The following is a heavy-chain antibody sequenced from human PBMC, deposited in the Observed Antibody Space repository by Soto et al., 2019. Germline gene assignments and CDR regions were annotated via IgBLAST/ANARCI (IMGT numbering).Heavy chain of an antibody. CDR3: ARGRQLQFDY. CDR1: GYTFTSYD. J-gene: IGHJ4*02. CDR2: MNPNSGNT. V-gene: IGHV1-8*01. D-gene: IGHD1-1*01. Sequence: ASVKVSCKASGYTFTSYDINWVRPATGQGLEWKGWMNPNSGNTGYAQKFQGRVTMTRNTSISTAYMEMSSLRSEDTAVYYCARGRQLQFDYWGQGTLVTVSS.